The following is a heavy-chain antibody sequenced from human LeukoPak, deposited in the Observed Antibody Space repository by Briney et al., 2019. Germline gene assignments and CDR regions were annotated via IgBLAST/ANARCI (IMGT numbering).Heavy chain of an antibody. CDR3: ARVGSIAAAGTPDY. Sequence: HAGRSLRLSCAASGFTFSSYAMHWVRQAPGKGLEWVAVISYDGSNKYYADSVKGRFTTSRDNAKNSLYLQMNSLRAEDTAVYYCARVGSIAAAGTPDYWGQGTLVTVSS. CDR1: GFTFSSYA. D-gene: IGHD6-25*01. CDR2: ISYDGSNK. V-gene: IGHV3-30-3*01. J-gene: IGHJ4*02.